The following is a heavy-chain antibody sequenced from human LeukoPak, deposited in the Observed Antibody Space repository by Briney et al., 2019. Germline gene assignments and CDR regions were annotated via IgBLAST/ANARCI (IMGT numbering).Heavy chain of an antibody. CDR2: IYTSGST. CDR3: ARTRITMVRGVLDAFDI. CDR1: GGSISSYY. V-gene: IGHV4-4*07. Sequence: SETLSLTCTVSGGSISSYYWSWIRQPAGKGLEWIGCIYTSGSTNYNPSLKSRVTMSVDTSKNQFSLKLSSVTAADTAVYYCARTRITMVRGVLDAFDIWGQGTMVTVSS. D-gene: IGHD3-10*01. J-gene: IGHJ3*02.